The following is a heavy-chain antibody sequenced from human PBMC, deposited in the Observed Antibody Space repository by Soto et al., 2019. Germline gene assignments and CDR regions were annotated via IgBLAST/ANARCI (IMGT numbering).Heavy chain of an antibody. V-gene: IGHV1-8*01. CDR1: GYTLTIYD. CDR3: AIIGSSWDDACDS. J-gene: IGHJ3*02. Sequence: GPSVTVSCRGSGYTLTIYDIYWVRQATGQGLEWMGWMNPNSGNTGYAQKFQGRVTMTRNTSISTAYMELSSLRSEDTAGDYCAIIGSSWDDACDSWGQGTRVTVS. CDR2: MNPNSGNT. D-gene: IGHD6-13*01.